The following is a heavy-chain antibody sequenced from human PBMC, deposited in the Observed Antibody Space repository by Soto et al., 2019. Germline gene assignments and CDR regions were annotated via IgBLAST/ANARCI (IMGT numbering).Heavy chain of an antibody. CDR2: ISGSGGST. CDR3: PKGHSSSPSPQYYYYGMDD. D-gene: IGHD6-13*01. Sequence: GGSLRLSCAASGLTFSSFAMSWVRQAPGKGLEWVSGISGSGGSTYHADSVKGRFIISRDNSKNVLYLQMNSVRAEDTAVYYCPKGHSSSPSPQYYYYGMDDWGQGTTVTVSS. J-gene: IGHJ6*02. CDR1: GLTFSSFA. V-gene: IGHV3-23*01.